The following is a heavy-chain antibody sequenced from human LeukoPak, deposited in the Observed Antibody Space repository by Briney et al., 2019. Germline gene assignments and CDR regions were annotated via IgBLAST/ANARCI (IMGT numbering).Heavy chain of an antibody. CDR1: GYTFTSYY. V-gene: IGHV1-46*01. Sequence: ASVKVSRKASGYTFTSYYMHWVRQAPGQGLEWMGIINPSGGSTSYAQKFQGRVTMTRDTSTSTVYMELSSLRSEDTAVYYCARAACSGGSCYRYYFDYWGQGTLVTVSS. CDR3: ARAACSGGSCYRYYFDY. CDR2: INPSGGST. D-gene: IGHD2-15*01. J-gene: IGHJ4*02.